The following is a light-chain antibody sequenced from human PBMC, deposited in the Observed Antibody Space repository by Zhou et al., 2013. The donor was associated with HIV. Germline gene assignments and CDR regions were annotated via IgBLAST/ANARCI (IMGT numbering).Light chain of an antibody. CDR3: QQYNTYLLT. CDR2: KTS. V-gene: IGKV1-5*03. Sequence: DIQMTQTPSTLSAFVGDRVTITCRASRSIKNKLAWYQQKPGKVPKLLIYKTSVLDSGVPSRFSGSGSGTEFSLTISGLQPDDFATYFCQQYNTYLLTFGGGTKVEDQT. J-gene: IGKJ4*01. CDR1: RSIKNK.